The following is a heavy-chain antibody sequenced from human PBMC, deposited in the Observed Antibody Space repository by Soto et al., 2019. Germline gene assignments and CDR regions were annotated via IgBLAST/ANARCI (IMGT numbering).Heavy chain of an antibody. CDR3: SRVFTVRRGSGSDY. J-gene: IGHJ4*02. CDR2: MNPYSGNI. CDR1: GYTFTSYD. D-gene: IGHD1-26*01. Sequence: QVQVVQSGAEVKKPGASVKVSCKASGYTFTSYDIHWVRQATGQGLEWMGWMNPYSGNIGYAQKFQGRVTMTRNTSISTAYMELRSLGSEDTAIYDCSRVFTVRRGSGSDYWGQGTLVTVSS. V-gene: IGHV1-8*01.